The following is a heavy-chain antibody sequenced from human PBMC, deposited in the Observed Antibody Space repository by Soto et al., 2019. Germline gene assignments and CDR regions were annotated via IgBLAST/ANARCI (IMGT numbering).Heavy chain of an antibody. CDR2: IIPIFGTE. D-gene: IGHD6-6*01. Sequence: QVQLVQSGAEVKKPGSSVKVSCKASGGTFSSYAISWVRQAPGQWLEWMGWIIPIFGTENYAQKFQGRVTITADDSTSTAYMDLSSLRSEDTAVYYCARARRIESRLGYYYSGMDVWGQGTTVTVSS. CDR3: ARARRIESRLGYYYSGMDV. J-gene: IGHJ6*02. V-gene: IGHV1-69*01. CDR1: GGTFSSYA.